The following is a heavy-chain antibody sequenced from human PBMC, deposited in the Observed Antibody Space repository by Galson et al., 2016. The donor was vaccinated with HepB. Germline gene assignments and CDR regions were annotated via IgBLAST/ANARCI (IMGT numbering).Heavy chain of an antibody. Sequence: SVKVSCKASGYTFTSYAMHWVRQAPGQRLEWMGWINTGNGDTRYSQNFQGRITITRDTSATTAYMELSSLSSEDTAVFYCARDHGAILVDTAMIGVFDYWGQGTVVTVSP. CDR2: INTGNGDT. J-gene: IGHJ4*02. CDR3: ARDHGAILVDTAMIGVFDY. CDR1: GYTFTSYA. D-gene: IGHD5-18*01. V-gene: IGHV1-3*04.